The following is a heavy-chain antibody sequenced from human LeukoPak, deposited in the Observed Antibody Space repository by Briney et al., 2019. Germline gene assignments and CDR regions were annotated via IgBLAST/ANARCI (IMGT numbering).Heavy chain of an antibody. CDR3: ARDWKF. D-gene: IGHD1-1*01. J-gene: IGHJ4*02. CDR2: SSSSGTTN. CDR1: GFGLSSYE. V-gene: IGHV3-48*03. Sequence: GGSLRLSSAASGFGLSSYEMNWVRQAPGKGLEWVSYSSSSGTTNHYADTVKGRFTISRDNAKNSLYLQMNYLRAEDTAVYYCARDWKFWGQGTLVTVSS.